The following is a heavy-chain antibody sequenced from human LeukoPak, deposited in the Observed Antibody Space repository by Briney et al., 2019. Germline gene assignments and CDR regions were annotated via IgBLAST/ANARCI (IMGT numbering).Heavy chain of an antibody. CDR2: ISWNSGSI. CDR1: GLTFDDYA. V-gene: IGHV3-9*01. J-gene: IGHJ5*02. D-gene: IGHD6-13*01. Sequence: GGSLRLSCAASGLTFDDYAMHWVRQAPGKGLEWVSGISWNSGSIGYADSVKGRFTISRDNAKNSLYLQMNSLRAEDTALYYCAKALTLGSSSAFDPWGQGTLVTVSS. CDR3: AKALTLGSSSAFDP.